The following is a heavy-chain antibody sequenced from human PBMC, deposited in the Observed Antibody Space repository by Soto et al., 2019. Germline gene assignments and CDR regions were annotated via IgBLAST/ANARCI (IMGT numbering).Heavy chain of an antibody. J-gene: IGHJ6*03. CDR2: IYYIGST. D-gene: IGHD5-12*01. V-gene: IGHV4-31*03. CDR1: GGSIRSGGYY. Sequence: SETLSLTCTVSGGSIRSGGYYWSWIRQHTEKGLERIEYIYYIGSTYYNPSLKSRVTISVDTSKNQFSLKLSSVTAADTAVYYCARGAREYSGYDPRGFYYYYYYMDVWGKGTTVTVSS. CDR3: ARGAREYSGYDPRGFYYYYYYMDV.